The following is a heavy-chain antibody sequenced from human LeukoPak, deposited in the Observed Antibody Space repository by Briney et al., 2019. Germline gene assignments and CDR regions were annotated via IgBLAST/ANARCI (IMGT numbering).Heavy chain of an antibody. CDR1: GFTFSHYA. CDR2: ISSNGDST. Sequence: PGGSLRLSCSASGFTFSHYAMHWVRQAPGEGLEYLSGISSNGDSTYYADSVKGRFTISRDNSKNTLFLQMSSLRVEDTAFYYCVKDAKMATVGRTFDYWGQGTLVTVSS. V-gene: IGHV3-64D*09. J-gene: IGHJ4*02. CDR3: VKDAKMATVGRTFDY. D-gene: IGHD5-24*01.